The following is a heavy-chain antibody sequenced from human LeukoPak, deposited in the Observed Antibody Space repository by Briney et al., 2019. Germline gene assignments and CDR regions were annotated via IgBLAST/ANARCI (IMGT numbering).Heavy chain of an antibody. D-gene: IGHD6-19*01. J-gene: IGHJ4*02. CDR3: ARDTTVAGLFDY. Sequence: PGGSLRLSCAASGFTFSSYAMHWVRQAPGKGLEWVAVISYDGSNKYYADSVKGRFTISRDNSKNTLYLQMNSLRAEDTAVYYCARDTTVAGLFDYWGQGTLVTVSS. V-gene: IGHV3-30*01. CDR2: ISYDGSNK. CDR1: GFTFSSYA.